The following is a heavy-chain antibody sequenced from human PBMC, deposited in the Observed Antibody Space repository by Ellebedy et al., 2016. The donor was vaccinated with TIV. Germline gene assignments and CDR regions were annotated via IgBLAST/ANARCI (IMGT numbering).Heavy chain of an antibody. CDR2: ISSSGSTI. D-gene: IGHD1/OR15-1a*01. J-gene: IGHJ4*02. Sequence: GESLKISCAASGFTFSDNYMSWIRQAPGLGLEWVSYISSSGSTIYYADSVKGRFTISRDNAKNSVYLQHNSLGAEDKAVYYCARENWYNDYWGQGTLVTVSS. CDR3: ARENWYNDY. V-gene: IGHV3-11*04. CDR1: GFTFSDNY.